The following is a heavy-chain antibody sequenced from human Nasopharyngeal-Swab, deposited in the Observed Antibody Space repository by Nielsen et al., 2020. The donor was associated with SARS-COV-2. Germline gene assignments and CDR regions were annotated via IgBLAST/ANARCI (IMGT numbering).Heavy chain of an antibody. CDR2: LYGNGRT. Sequence: GESLKISCAASGFTVSSNHMNWVRQAPGKGLEWVSVLYGNGRTSYADSVKGRFTISRDSSKNTLYLQMDSLRGEDTAVYYCARDAPAHYGAFYWGRGTLVTVSS. D-gene: IGHD4-17*01. CDR1: GFTVSSNH. J-gene: IGHJ4*02. CDR3: ARDAPAHYGAFY. V-gene: IGHV3-66*03.